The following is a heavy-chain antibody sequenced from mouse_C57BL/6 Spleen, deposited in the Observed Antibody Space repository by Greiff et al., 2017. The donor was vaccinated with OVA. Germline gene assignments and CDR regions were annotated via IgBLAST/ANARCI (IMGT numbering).Heavy chain of an antibody. J-gene: IGHJ3*01. Sequence: VQLQQPGAELVKPGASVKMSCKASGYTFTSYWITWVKQRPGQGLEWIGDIYPGSGSTNYNEKFKSKATLTVDTSSSTAYMQLSSLTSEDSAVDYCATESRQLGRFAYWGQGTLVTVSA. CDR1: GYTFTSYW. CDR3: ATESRQLGRFAY. V-gene: IGHV1-55*01. CDR2: IYPGSGST. D-gene: IGHD3-3*01.